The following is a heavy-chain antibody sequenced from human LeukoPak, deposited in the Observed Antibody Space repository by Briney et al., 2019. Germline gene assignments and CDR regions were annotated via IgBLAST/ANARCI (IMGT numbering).Heavy chain of an antibody. CDR2: IYYSGST. CDR3: AREWMVPDWFDP. CDR1: GGSISSYY. J-gene: IGHJ5*02. D-gene: IGHD6-19*01. V-gene: IGHV4-59*01. Sequence: SETLSLTCTVSGGSISSYYWSWVRQPPGKGLEGIGYIYYSGSTNYNPSLTSRVTISVDTSKNQFSLKLSSVTAADTAVYYWAREWMVPDWFDPWGQGTLVTVSS.